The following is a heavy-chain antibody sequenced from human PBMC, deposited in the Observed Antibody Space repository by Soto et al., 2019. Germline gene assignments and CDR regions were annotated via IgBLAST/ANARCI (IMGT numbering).Heavy chain of an antibody. CDR2: ISYDGSNK. Sequence: QVQLVESGGGVVQPGRSLRLSCAASGFTFSSYGMHWVRQAPGKGLEWVAVISYDGSNKYYADSVKGRFTISRDNSKNTLYLQMNSLRAEDTAVYYCAKGDDIVVVPAAIHYWGQGTLVTVSS. CDR1: GFTFSSYG. V-gene: IGHV3-30*18. CDR3: AKGDDIVVVPAAIHY. D-gene: IGHD2-2*01. J-gene: IGHJ4*02.